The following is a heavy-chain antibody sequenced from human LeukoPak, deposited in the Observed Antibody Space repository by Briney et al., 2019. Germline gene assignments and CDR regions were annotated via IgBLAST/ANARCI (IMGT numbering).Heavy chain of an antibody. V-gene: IGHV3-21*01. CDR3: ARSFGGSSGYDS. Sequence: PGGSLRLSCAASGFTFSSYTMNWVRQAPGKGLEWVSSITRTSNYIYYADSVKGRFTISRDNAKNSLFLQMNSLRAEDTAVYYCARSFGGSSGYDSWGQGTLVTVSS. J-gene: IGHJ4*02. D-gene: IGHD3-22*01. CDR1: GFTFSSYT. CDR2: ITRTSNYI.